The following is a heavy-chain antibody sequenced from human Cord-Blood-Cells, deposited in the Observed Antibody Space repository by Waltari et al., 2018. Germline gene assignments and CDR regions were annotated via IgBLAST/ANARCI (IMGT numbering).Heavy chain of an antibody. D-gene: IGHD3-10*01. CDR1: GYTFTSYS. CDR2: INAGNGNT. V-gene: IGHV1-3*01. CDR3: ARIVGRGFDY. Sequence: QVQLVQSGAEVKKPGASVYVSCKASGYTFTSYSIHWVRQAPGQRLEWMGWINAGNGNTKYSQKFQGRVTITRDTSASTAYMELSSLRSEDTAVYYCARIVGRGFDYWGQGTLVTVSS. J-gene: IGHJ4*02.